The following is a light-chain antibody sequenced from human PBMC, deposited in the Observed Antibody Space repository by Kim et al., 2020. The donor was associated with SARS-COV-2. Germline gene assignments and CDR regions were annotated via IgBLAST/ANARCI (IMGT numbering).Light chain of an antibody. CDR1: TSNIGNNY. CDR2: DIV. CDR3: ATWDGSLNKGM. V-gene: IGLV1-51*01. J-gene: IGLJ3*02. Sequence: QSVLTQPPSVSAAPGQKVTISCSGSTSNIGNNYVSWYQHLPGTAPRLLIYDIVQRPSGIPDRFSGSKSGTTATLDITGLQPGDEADYYCATWDGSLNKGMFGGGTNLTVL.